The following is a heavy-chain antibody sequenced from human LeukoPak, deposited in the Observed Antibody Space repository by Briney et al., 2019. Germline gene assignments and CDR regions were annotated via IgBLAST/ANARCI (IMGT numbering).Heavy chain of an antibody. CDR2: IYTSGST. Sequence: SETLSLTCTVSSGSISGGDDYWGWIRQPAGKGLVWIGRIYTSGSTNYNPSLKSRVTISVDTSKNQFSLKLSSVTAADTAVYYCARHGDTAMVKGYYYYMDVWGKGTTVTVSS. V-gene: IGHV4-61*02. D-gene: IGHD5-18*01. CDR1: SGSISGGDDY. J-gene: IGHJ6*03. CDR3: ARHGDTAMVKGYYYYMDV.